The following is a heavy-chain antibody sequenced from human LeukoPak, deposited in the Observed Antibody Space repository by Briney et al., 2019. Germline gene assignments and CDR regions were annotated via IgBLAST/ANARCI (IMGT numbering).Heavy chain of an antibody. J-gene: IGHJ4*02. CDR3: ARGRVYGDYVFDY. Sequence: GGSLRLSCAAPGFTFSSYSMNWVRQAPGKGLEWVSSISSSSSYIYYADSGKGRFTISRDNAKNSLSLQMNSLRAEDTAVYYCARGRVYGDYVFDYWGQGTLVTVSS. D-gene: IGHD4-17*01. V-gene: IGHV3-21*01. CDR2: ISSSSSYI. CDR1: GFTFSSYS.